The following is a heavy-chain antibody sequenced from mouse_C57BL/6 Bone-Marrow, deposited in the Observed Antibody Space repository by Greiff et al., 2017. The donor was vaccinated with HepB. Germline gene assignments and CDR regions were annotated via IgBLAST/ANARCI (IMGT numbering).Heavy chain of an antibody. D-gene: IGHD2-4*01. CDR3: ARGGDLYYDYDGRYFDV. Sequence: VQLVESGPGLVQPSQSLSITCTVSGFSLTSYGVHWVRQSPGKGLEWLGVIWSGGSTDYNAAFISRLSISKDNSKSQVFFKMNSLQADDTAIYYCARGGDLYYDYDGRYFDVWGTGTTVTVSS. V-gene: IGHV2-2*01. CDR1: GFSLTSYG. CDR2: IWSGGST. J-gene: IGHJ1*03.